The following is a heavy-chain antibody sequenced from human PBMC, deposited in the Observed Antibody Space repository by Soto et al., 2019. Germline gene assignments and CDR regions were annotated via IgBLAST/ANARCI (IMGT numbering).Heavy chain of an antibody. CDR1: GGSFSGYY. J-gene: IGHJ4*02. Sequence: SETLSLTCAVYGGSFSGYYWSWIRQPPGKGLEWIGEINHSGSTNYNPSLKSRVTISVDTSKNQFSLKLSSVTAADTAVYYCARGSKWLRSKNYFDYWGQGTLVTVSS. D-gene: IGHD6-19*01. CDR2: INHSGST. V-gene: IGHV4-34*01. CDR3: ARGSKWLRSKNYFDY.